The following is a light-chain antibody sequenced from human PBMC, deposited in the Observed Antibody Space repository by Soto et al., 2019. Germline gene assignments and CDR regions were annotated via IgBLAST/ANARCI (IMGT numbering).Light chain of an antibody. CDR2: AAS. Sequence: DIQMTQSPSSLSASVGDRVTITCRASQSISSYLNWYQQKPGKAHKLLIYAASSLQSGVQSRFSGSGSGTDFTLTISSLQPEDFATYYCKQSYSTPPTFGQGTKVDIK. V-gene: IGKV1-39*01. CDR1: QSISSY. J-gene: IGKJ1*01. CDR3: KQSYSTPPT.